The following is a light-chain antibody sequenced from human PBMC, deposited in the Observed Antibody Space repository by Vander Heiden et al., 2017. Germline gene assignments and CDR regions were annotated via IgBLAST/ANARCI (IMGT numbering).Light chain of an antibody. J-gene: IGLJ3*02. Sequence: SHTTTCTGTSSELREYNYVSCYQQQPGKAPKLINFDVSNRPSGVSSRFACSKAGNTAFLTISVLQAEDEADYYCSAYTSSSTWVFGGGTKVTVL. CDR1: SSELREYNY. CDR3: SAYTSSSTWV. V-gene: IGLV2-14*01. CDR2: DVS.